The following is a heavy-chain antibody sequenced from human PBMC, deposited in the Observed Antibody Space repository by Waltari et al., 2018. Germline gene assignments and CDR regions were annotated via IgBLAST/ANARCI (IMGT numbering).Heavy chain of an antibody. V-gene: IGHV3-7*01. D-gene: IGHD4-17*01. CDR2: IKQDGSEK. CDR3: ARDKTTTAYDY. J-gene: IGHJ4*02. CDR1: GFTFSSYW. Sequence: EVQLVESGGGLVQPGGSLRLSCAASGFTFSSYWMSWVRQAPGTGLEWVANIKQDGSEKNYVDSVKGRFTISRDNAKNSLYLQMNSLRAEDTAVYYCARDKTTTAYDYWGQGTLVTVSS.